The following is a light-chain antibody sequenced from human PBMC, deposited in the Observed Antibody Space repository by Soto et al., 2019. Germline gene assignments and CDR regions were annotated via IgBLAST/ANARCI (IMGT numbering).Light chain of an antibody. J-gene: IGKJ5*01. V-gene: IGKV2D-29*02. CDR2: EVS. CDR1: QSLLHITGETF. CDR3: MQSTQLPPT. Sequence: DIVMTQSPLSLPVAPGQPASISCKSSQSLLHITGETFLFWYLQKPGQFPQLLIYEVSTRVSGVPDRFSGSGSGTDFTLEISRVETDDVGIYYCMQSTQLPPTFGQGTRLEIK.